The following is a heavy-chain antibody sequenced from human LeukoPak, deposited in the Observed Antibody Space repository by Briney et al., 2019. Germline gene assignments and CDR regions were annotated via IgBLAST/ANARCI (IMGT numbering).Heavy chain of an antibody. CDR1: GFTFSNYA. D-gene: IGHD2-21*02. J-gene: IGHJ4*02. Sequence: GGSLRLSCAASGFTFSNYAMSWARQAPGKGLEWVSAISGSGGSTYYADSVKGRFTISRDNSKNTLYLQMNSLRAEDTAVYYCAKDYCGGDCYPDYWGQGTLVTVSS. V-gene: IGHV3-23*01. CDR2: ISGSGGST. CDR3: AKDYCGGDCYPDY.